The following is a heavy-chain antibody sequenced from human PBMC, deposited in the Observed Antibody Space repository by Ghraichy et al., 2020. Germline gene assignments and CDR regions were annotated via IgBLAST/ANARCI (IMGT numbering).Heavy chain of an antibody. CDR2: INPSGGST. CDR3: ARPLTAMVRGVAYDY. CDR1: GYTFTSYY. V-gene: IGHV1-46*01. D-gene: IGHD3-10*01. Sequence: ASVKVSCKASGYTFTSYYMHWVRQAPGQGLEWMGIINPSGGSTSYAQKFQGRVTMTRDTSTSTVYMELSSLRSEDTAVYYCARPLTAMVRGVAYDYWGQGTLVTVSS. J-gene: IGHJ4*02.